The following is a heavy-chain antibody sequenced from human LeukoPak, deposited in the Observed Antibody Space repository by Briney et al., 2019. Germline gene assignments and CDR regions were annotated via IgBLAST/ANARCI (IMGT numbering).Heavy chain of an antibody. Sequence: GSVKVSCKAPGYTFTDYDIHWVRQAPGQGPEWMGWIHPNIGGRNYAQKFEGRVTMSRDTSISAVYMELSSLRSDDTAMYYCARLTGGSETNWGQGTLVTVSA. D-gene: IGHD1-14*01. CDR1: GYTFTDYD. J-gene: IGHJ4*02. CDR2: IHPNIGGR. CDR3: ARLTGGSETN. V-gene: IGHV1-2*02.